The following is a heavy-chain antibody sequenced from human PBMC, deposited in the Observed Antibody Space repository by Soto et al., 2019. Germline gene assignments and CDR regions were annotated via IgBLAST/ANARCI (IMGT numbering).Heavy chain of an antibody. CDR1: GGSFSGYY. CDR2: INHSGST. D-gene: IGHD2-15*01. J-gene: IGHJ6*02. Sequence: QVQLQQWGAGLLKPSETLSLTCAVYGGSFSGYYWSWIRQPSGKGLEWIGEINHSGSTNYNPSLKSRVTISVDTSKNQFSLKLSSVTAADTAVYYCARGDIVVVVAATRSYYYYGMDVWGQGTTVTVSS. V-gene: IGHV4-34*01. CDR3: ARGDIVVVVAATRSYYYYGMDV.